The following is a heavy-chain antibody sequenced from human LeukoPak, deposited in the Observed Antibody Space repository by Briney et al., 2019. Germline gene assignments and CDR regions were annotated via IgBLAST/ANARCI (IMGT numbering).Heavy chain of an antibody. CDR1: GFTFSSYA. CDR2: ISYDGSNK. D-gene: IGHD1-26*01. J-gene: IGHJ4*02. Sequence: GRSLRLSCAASGFTFSSYAMRWVRQAPGKGLEWVAVISYDGSNKYYADSVKGRFTISRDNSKNTLYLQMNSLRAEDTAVYYCASLYSGSYFAIVTGFDYWGQGTLVTVSS. CDR3: ASLYSGSYFAIVTGFDY. V-gene: IGHV3-30-3*02.